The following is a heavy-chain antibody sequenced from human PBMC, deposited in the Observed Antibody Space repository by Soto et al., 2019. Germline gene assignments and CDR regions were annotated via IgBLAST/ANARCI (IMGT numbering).Heavy chain of an antibody. D-gene: IGHD4-17*01. Sequence: GGSLRLSCAASGFTFSVSAMHWVRQASGKGLEWVGRIRNKAGNYATAYAASLKGRFTISRDDSKNTTFLQISSLKTEDTAVYYCTRHRIIWANHMTTVISHDGFAIWGQGTMVTVSS. J-gene: IGHJ3*02. CDR1: GFTFSVSA. CDR2: IRNKAGNYAT. CDR3: TRHRIIWANHMTTVISHDGFAI. V-gene: IGHV3-73*01.